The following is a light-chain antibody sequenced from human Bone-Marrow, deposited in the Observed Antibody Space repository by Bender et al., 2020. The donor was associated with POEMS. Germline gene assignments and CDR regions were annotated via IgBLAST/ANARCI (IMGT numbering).Light chain of an antibody. CDR1: NIGSQS. V-gene: IGLV3-21*02. CDR2: DGT. J-gene: IGLJ1*01. CDR3: QVFDGTKDQPV. Sequence: SYVLTQPPSVSVAPGETARITCGGNNIGSQSVHWYQLKPGQAPVLVVYDGTDRPSGLPARVSGSNSGNTATLTISRVAAGDEADYYCQVFDGTKDQPVFGTGTKVSVL.